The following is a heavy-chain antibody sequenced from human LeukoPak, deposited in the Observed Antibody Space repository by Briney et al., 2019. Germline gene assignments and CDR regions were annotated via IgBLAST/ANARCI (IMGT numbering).Heavy chain of an antibody. Sequence: GGSLRLSCAASGFTFSSYEMNWVRQAPGKGLEWVSYISSSGSTIYYADSVKGRFTISRDNAKNSLYLQMDSLRAEDTAVYYCARADGDYNGAFDIWGQGTMVTVSS. CDR3: ARADGDYNGAFDI. CDR2: ISSSGSTI. J-gene: IGHJ3*02. V-gene: IGHV3-48*03. D-gene: IGHD4-17*01. CDR1: GFTFSSYE.